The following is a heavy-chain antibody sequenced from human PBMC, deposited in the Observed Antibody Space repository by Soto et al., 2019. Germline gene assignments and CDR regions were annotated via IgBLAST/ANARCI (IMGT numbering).Heavy chain of an antibody. J-gene: IGHJ5*02. CDR3: TRVQTIYGGNRNWFDP. D-gene: IGHD4-17*01. CDR1: GFTFGDYA. V-gene: IGHV3-49*04. CDR2: IRSKAYGGTT. Sequence: QPGGSLRLSCTASGFTFGDYAMSWVRQAPGKGLEWVGFIRSKAYGGTTEYAASVKGRFTISRDDSKSIAYLQMNSLKTEDTAVYYCTRVQTIYGGNRNWFDPWGQGTLVTVSS.